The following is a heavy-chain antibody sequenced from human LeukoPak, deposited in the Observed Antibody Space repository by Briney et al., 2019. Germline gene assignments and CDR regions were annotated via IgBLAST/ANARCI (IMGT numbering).Heavy chain of an antibody. V-gene: IGHV1-69*13. CDR1: GYTFTSYD. D-gene: IGHD6-13*01. J-gene: IGHJ4*02. CDR3: ARDEPAAAGTPSRVY. Sequence: GASVKVSCKASGYTFTSYDINWVRQATGQGLEWMGGIIPIFGTANYAQKFQGRVTITADESTSTAYMELSSLRSEDTAVYYCARDEPAAAGTPSRVYWGQGTLVTVSS. CDR2: IIPIFGTA.